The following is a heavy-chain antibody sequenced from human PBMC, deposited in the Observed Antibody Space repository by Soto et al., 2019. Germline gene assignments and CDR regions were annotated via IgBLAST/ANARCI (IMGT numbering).Heavy chain of an antibody. CDR1: GFTFSSYA. J-gene: IGHJ4*02. D-gene: IGHD6-6*01. CDR2: ISGSDDST. CDR3: AKRSSPSPFDY. V-gene: IGHV3-23*01. Sequence: EVQLLESGGGLVQPGESLRLSCAASGFTFSSYAMSWVRQAPGKGLEWVSVISGSDDSTYYADSVKGRFTISRDNSKKPVYLQMNSLGGEDPGVYYCAKRSSPSPFDYWGQGTLVTVSS.